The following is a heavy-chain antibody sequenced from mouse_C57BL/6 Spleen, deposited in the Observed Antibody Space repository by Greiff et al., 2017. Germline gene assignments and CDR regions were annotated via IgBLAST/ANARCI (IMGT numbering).Heavy chain of an antibody. CDR1: GYSITSGYY. CDR2: ISYDGSN. CDR3: AIAQFTTVVADWYFDV. V-gene: IGHV3-6*01. D-gene: IGHD1-1*01. J-gene: IGHJ1*03. Sequence: ESGPGLVKPSQSLSLTCSVTGYSITSGYYWNWIRQFPGNKLEWMGYISYDGSNNYNPSLKNRISITRDTSKNQFFLKLDSVATEDTATYYSAIAQFTTVVADWYFDVWGTGTTVTVSS.